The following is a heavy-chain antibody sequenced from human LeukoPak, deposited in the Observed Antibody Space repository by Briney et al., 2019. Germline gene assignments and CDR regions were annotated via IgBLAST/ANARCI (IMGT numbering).Heavy chain of an antibody. Sequence: ASVKVSCKASGYTFNSYGISWVRQAPGQGLERMGWISAYNGNTNYAQKLQGRVTMTTDTSMNTAYMELRSLRSDDTAVYYCARDNGNYYYYYAMDVWGQGTTVTVSS. D-gene: IGHD2-8*01. V-gene: IGHV1-18*01. CDR2: ISAYNGNT. CDR3: ARDNGNYYYYYAMDV. J-gene: IGHJ6*02. CDR1: GYTFNSYG.